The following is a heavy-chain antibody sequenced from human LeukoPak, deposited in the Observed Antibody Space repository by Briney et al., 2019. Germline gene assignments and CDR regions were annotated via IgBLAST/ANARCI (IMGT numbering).Heavy chain of an antibody. CDR1: GFIFSDYS. CDR3: ARDYRFAFDN. CDR2: VGIDSGNT. J-gene: IGHJ4*02. Sequence: GGSLRLSCAASGFIFSDYSMNWVRQAPGKGLEWVSYVGIDSGNTKYADSVKGRFTISGDNAKKSLYLQMNSLRVEDTAVYYCARDYRFAFDNWGQGTLVTVSS. V-gene: IGHV3-21*05.